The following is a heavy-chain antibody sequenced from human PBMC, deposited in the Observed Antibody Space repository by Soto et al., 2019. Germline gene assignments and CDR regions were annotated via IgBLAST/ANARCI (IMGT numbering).Heavy chain of an antibody. CDR1: GGTFSSYA. CDR3: ARTVDTAMVNPYYYMDV. D-gene: IGHD5-18*01. J-gene: IGHJ6*03. Sequence: SVKVSCKASGGTFSSYAISWVRQAPGQGLEWMGRIIPILGIANYAQKFQGRVTITADKSTSTAYMELSSLRSEDTAVYYCARTVDTAMVNPYYYMDVWGKGTTVTVSS. CDR2: IIPILGIA. V-gene: IGHV1-69*04.